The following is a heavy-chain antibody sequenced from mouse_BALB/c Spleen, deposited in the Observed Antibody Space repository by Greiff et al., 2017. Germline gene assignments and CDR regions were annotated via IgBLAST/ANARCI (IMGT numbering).Heavy chain of an antibody. Sequence: DVMLVESGGGLVQPGGSLKLSCAASGFTFSSYGMSWVRQTPDKRLEWVATISSGGSYTYYPDSVKGRFTISRDNAKNTLYLQMSSLKSEDTAMYYCARGGSSYYFDYWGQGTTLTVSS. D-gene: IGHD1-1*01. CDR2: ISSGGSYT. CDR3: ARGGSSYYFDY. J-gene: IGHJ2*01. V-gene: IGHV5-6*03. CDR1: GFTFSSYG.